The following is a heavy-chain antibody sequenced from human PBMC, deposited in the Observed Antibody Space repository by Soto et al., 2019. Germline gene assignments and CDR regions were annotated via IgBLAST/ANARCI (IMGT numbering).Heavy chain of an antibody. V-gene: IGHV4-39*01. Sequence: QLQLQESGPGLVKPSETLSLTCTVSGGSISSSSYYWGWIRQPPGKGLEWIGNIYYSGSTYYNPSLKRRLTISVDTSKNQFSLNLSSVTAADTAVYYCARRVSGSYFHYWGQGTLVTVSS. CDR2: IYYSGST. CDR1: GGSISSSSYY. J-gene: IGHJ4*02. CDR3: ARRVSGSYFHY. D-gene: IGHD1-26*01.